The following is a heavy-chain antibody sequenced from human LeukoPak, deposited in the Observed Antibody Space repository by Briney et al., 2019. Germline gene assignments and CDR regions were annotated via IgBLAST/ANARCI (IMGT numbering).Heavy chain of an antibody. CDR2: ISGSGGST. Sequence: GGSLRLSCAASGFTFSSYAMSWVRQAPGKGLEWVSAISGSGGSTYYADSVKGRFTISRDNSKNTLYLQMNSLRAEDTAVYYCAKDPHVGSGGYFSVRLGKFDPWGQGTLVTVSS. D-gene: IGHD3-10*01. CDR3: AKDPHVGSGGYFSVRLGKFDP. CDR1: GFTFSSYA. V-gene: IGHV3-23*01. J-gene: IGHJ5*02.